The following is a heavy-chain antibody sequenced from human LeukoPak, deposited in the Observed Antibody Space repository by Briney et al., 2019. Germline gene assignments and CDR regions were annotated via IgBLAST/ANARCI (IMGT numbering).Heavy chain of an antibody. J-gene: IGHJ4*02. Sequence: PGGSLRLSCAASGFTFSCYAMSWVRQAAEKGLEWVSTISGSGGGTYYADSVKGRFTISRDDSKNTLYLQMNSLRAEDTAVYYCVKDLGRYRNNCFDYWGQGTLVTVSS. CDR1: GFTFSCYA. CDR3: VKDLGRYRNNCFDY. D-gene: IGHD1-26*01. CDR2: ISGSGGGT. V-gene: IGHV3-23*01.